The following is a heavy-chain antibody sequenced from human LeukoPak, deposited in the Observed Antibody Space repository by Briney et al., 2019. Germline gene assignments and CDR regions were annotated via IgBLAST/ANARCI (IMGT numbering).Heavy chain of an antibody. D-gene: IGHD2-15*01. Sequence: PSETLSLTCAVYGGSFSGYYWSWIRQPPGKGLEWIGEINHSGSTNYNPSLKSRVTMSVDTSKNQFSLKLSFVTAADTAVYYCARGIAIGYCSGGSCYPFDYWGQGTLVTVSS. CDR3: ARGIAIGYCSGGSCYPFDY. V-gene: IGHV4-34*01. CDR2: INHSGST. CDR1: GGSFSGYY. J-gene: IGHJ4*02.